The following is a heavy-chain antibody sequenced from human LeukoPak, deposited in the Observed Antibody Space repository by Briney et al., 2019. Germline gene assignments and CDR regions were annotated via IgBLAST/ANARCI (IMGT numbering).Heavy chain of an antibody. D-gene: IGHD6-6*01. J-gene: IGHJ4*02. V-gene: IGHV3-7*01. CDR3: ARAKYSSSSHFDY. Sequence: PGGSLRLSCEGSGFTFSNYWMGWVRQAPGKGLQWVANTKTDGSEKYYVDSVKGRFTISRDNAKNSLYQQMNSLRAEDTAVYYCARAKYSSSSHFDYWGQGTLVTVSS. CDR2: TKTDGSEK. CDR1: GFTFSNYW.